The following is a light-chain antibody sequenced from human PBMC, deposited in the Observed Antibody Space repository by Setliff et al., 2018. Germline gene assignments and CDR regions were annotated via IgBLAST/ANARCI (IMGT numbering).Light chain of an antibody. CDR1: QSVSSY. V-gene: IGKV3-11*01. CDR2: GAF. J-gene: IGKJ4*01. CDR3: QQRSNWPLT. Sequence: EIVMTQSPATLSVSPGERATLSCRASQSVSSYLAWYQQKPGQTPRLLIYGAFSWATGTPDRFSGSGSGTDFTLTISSLEPEDFAVYYCQQRSNWPLTFGGGTKV.